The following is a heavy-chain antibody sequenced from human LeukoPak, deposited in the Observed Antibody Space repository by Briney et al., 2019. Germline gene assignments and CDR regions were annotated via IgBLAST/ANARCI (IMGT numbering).Heavy chain of an antibody. CDR1: GFTFSSYS. J-gene: IGHJ4*02. CDR3: ARDSAAYYDILTGNQGDFAY. Sequence: GGSLRPSCAASGFTFSSYSMNWVRQAPGKGLEWVSSISSSSSYTYYADSVKGRFTLSRDNAKNSLYLQMNGLGAEDTAVYYCARDSAAYYDILTGNQGDFAYWGQGTLVTVSS. V-gene: IGHV3-21*01. CDR2: ISSSSSYT. D-gene: IGHD3-9*01.